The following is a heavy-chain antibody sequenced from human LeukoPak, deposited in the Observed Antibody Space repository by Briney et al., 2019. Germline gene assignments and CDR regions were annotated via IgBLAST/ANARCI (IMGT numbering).Heavy chain of an antibody. CDR2: ISSSSTI. CDR1: GFTFSDYY. V-gene: IGHV3-69-1*01. D-gene: IGHD2-2*01. CDR3: ARDDCSSISCYHNWFDP. J-gene: IGHJ5*02. Sequence: LGGSLRLSCAASGFTFSDYYMNWVRQAPGKGLEWVSSISSSSTIYYADSVKGRFTISRDNAKNSLYLQMNSLRAEDTAVYYCARDDCSSISCYHNWFDPWGQGTLVTVSS.